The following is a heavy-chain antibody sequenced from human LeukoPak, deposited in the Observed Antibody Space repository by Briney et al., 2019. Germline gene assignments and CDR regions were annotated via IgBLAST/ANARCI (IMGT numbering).Heavy chain of an antibody. D-gene: IGHD3-22*01. J-gene: IGHJ4*02. V-gene: IGHV4-59*01. CDR3: ARENTYYYDSSGYYFDY. Sequence: PSETLSLTCTVSGGSISSYYWSWIRQPPGKGLEWIGYIYYSGSTNYNPSLKSRVTISVDTSKNQFSLKLSSVTAADTAVYYCARENTYYYDSSGYYFDYWGQGTLVTVSS. CDR2: IYYSGST. CDR1: GGSISSYY.